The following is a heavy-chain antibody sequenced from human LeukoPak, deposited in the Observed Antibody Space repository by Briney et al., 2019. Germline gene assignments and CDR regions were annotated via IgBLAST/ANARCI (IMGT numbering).Heavy chain of an antibody. Sequence: GGSLRLSCAASGFTFSSYGMHWVRQAPGKGLEWVAFIRYDGSNKYYADSVKGRFTISRDNSKNTLYLQMNSLRAEDTAVYYCATLGLPYSNWFDPWGQGTLVTVSS. D-gene: IGHD3/OR15-3a*01. J-gene: IGHJ5*02. CDR1: GFTFSSYG. CDR3: ATLGLPYSNWFDP. V-gene: IGHV3-30*02. CDR2: IRYDGSNK.